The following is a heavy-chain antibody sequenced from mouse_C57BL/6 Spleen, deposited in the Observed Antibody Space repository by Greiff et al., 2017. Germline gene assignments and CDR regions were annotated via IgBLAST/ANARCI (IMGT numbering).Heavy chain of an antibody. V-gene: IGHV1-22*01. Sequence: EVQLQQSGPELVKSGASVKMSCKASGYTFTDYNMHWVKQSHGKSLEWIGYINPNNGGTSYNQKFKGKATLTVNKSSSTAYMELRSLTSEDSAVYYCASAYYYYGSSPLDYWGQGTTLTVSS. J-gene: IGHJ2*01. D-gene: IGHD1-1*01. CDR3: ASAYYYYGSSPLDY. CDR2: INPNNGGT. CDR1: GYTFTDYN.